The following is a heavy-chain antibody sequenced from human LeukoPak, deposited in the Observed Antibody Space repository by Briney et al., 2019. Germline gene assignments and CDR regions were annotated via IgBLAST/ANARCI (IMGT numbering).Heavy chain of an antibody. CDR3: ERDHPEGYFDY. V-gene: IGHV3-7*01. CDR2: IKQDGSEK. Sequence: TGGPLRLSCAASGFTFSSYWMSWLRQAPGKGLEWVGNIKQDGSEKYYVYAVKGRFTISRDNDKNSLYLQMNSLRAEDTAVYYCERDHPEGYFDYWGQGTLVTVSS. CDR1: GFTFSSYW. J-gene: IGHJ4*02.